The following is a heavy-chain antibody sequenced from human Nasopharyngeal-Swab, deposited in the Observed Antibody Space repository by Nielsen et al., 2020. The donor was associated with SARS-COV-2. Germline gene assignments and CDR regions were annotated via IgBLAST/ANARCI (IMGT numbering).Heavy chain of an antibody. V-gene: IGHV4-31*03. Sequence: SGTLSLTCTVSGGSTSSGGYYWSWIRQHPGKGLEWIGYIYYSGSTYYNPSLKSRVTISVDTSKNQFSLKLSSVTAADTAVYYCARETLGLGIVVGDYWGQGTLVTVSS. D-gene: IGHD3-22*01. CDR2: IYYSGST. J-gene: IGHJ4*02. CDR3: ARETLGLGIVVGDY. CDR1: GGSTSSGGYY.